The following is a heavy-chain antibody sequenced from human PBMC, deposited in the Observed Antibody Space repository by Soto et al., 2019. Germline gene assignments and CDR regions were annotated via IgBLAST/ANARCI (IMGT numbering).Heavy chain of an antibody. CDR3: ARDGLYLNDYYYYGMDV. D-gene: IGHD2-15*01. V-gene: IGHV3-21*01. CDR2: ISSSSTYI. J-gene: IGHJ6*02. Sequence: PGGSLRLSCAASGFTFSSYSMNWVRQAPGKGLEWVSSISSSSTYIYYADSVKGRFTISRDNAKNSLYLQMNSLRAEDTAVYYCARDGLYLNDYYYYGMDVWGRGTTVTVSS. CDR1: GFTFSSYS.